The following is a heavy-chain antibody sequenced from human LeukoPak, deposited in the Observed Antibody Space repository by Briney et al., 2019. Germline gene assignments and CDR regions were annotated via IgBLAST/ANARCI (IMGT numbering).Heavy chain of an antibody. CDR2: ISYDGSNK. J-gene: IGHJ3*02. CDR3: AGEEVGTVSAFNI. D-gene: IGHD1-26*01. Sequence: GGSLRLSCAASGFTFSSYGMHWVRQAPGKGLEWVAIISYDGSNKYYADSVKGRFTISRDSAMNSIYLQMNRLKVEDTALYYCAGEEVGTVSAFNIWGRGTTVTVSS. CDR1: GFTFSSYG. V-gene: IGHV3-30*03.